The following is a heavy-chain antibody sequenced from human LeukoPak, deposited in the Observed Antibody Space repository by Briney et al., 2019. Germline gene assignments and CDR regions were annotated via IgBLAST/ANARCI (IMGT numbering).Heavy chain of an antibody. V-gene: IGHV4-59*08. CDR1: GGSFSSYY. CDR2: IYYSGST. J-gene: IGHJ4*02. D-gene: IGHD1-26*01. Sequence: SETLSLTCAVYGGSFSSYYWSWIRQPPGKGLEWIGYIYYSGSTNYNPSLKSRVTISVDTSKNQFSLKLSSVTAADTAVYYCARLYSGSYPYFDYWGQGTLVTVSS. CDR3: ARLYSGSYPYFDY.